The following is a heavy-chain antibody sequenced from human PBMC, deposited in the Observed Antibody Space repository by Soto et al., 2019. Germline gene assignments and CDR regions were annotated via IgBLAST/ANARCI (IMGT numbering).Heavy chain of an antibody. D-gene: IGHD3-10*01. V-gene: IGHV1-46*01. CDR2: INPSGGST. Sequence: ASVKVSCKASGYTFTSYYMHWVRQAPGQGLEWMGIINPSGGSTTYAQKFQGRVTMTRDTSTSTVYMELSSLRSEDTAVYYCARDSRALLWFGELYPYGMDVWGQGTTVTVSS. CDR1: GYTFTSYY. CDR3: ARDSRALLWFGELYPYGMDV. J-gene: IGHJ6*02.